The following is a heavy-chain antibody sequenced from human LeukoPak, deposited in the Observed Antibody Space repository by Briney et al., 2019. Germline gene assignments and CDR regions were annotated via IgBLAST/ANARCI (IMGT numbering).Heavy chain of an antibody. Sequence: SETLSLTCAVYGGSFSGYYWSWIRQPPGKGLEWIGETNPRGSTNYNPSLKSRVTISIDTSKNQFSLRLSSVIAADTALYYCARGYMFGTPDYWGQGTLVTVSS. CDR3: ARGYMFGTPDY. V-gene: IGHV4-34*01. D-gene: IGHD3-10*02. J-gene: IGHJ4*02. CDR1: GGSFSGYY. CDR2: TNPRGST.